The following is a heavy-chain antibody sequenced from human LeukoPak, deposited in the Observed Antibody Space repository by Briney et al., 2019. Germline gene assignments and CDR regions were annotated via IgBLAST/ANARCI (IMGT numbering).Heavy chain of an antibody. Sequence: ASVKVSCKASGYTFTSYDINGVRQATGQGLEWMGWMNPNSGNTGYAQKFQGRVTITRNTSISTAYMELSSLRSEDTAVYYCARAAMVKGYAFDIWGQGTMVTVSS. D-gene: IGHD5-18*01. V-gene: IGHV1-8*03. CDR1: GYTFTSYD. J-gene: IGHJ3*02. CDR2: MNPNSGNT. CDR3: ARAAMVKGYAFDI.